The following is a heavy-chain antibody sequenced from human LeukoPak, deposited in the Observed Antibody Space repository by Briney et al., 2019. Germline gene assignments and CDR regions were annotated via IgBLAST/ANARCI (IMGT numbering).Heavy chain of an antibody. J-gene: IGHJ4*02. CDR2: IKQDGSEK. CDR1: GFTFSTYW. V-gene: IGHV3-7*01. Sequence: PGGSLRLSCTASGFTFSTYWMSWVRQAPGKGLECVASIKQDGSEKEYVDSVKGRFTISRDNAKNSLYLQMISLRAEDTAVYYCARWRGAQSKFEYWGQGTLVTVSS. CDR3: ARWRGAQSKFEY. D-gene: IGHD3-3*01.